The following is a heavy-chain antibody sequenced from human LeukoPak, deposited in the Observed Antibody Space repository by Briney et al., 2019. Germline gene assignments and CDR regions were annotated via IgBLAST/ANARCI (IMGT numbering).Heavy chain of an antibody. D-gene: IGHD5-12*01. CDR1: GGTFISYA. V-gene: IGHV1-69*13. Sequence: SVKVSCKASGGTFISYAISWVRQAPGQGLEWMGGIIPIFGTANYAQKFQGRVTITADESTSTAYMELSSLRSEDTAVYYCARELRGGSQTWLYFDYWGQGTLVTVSS. CDR3: ARELRGGSQTWLYFDY. J-gene: IGHJ4*02. CDR2: IIPIFGTA.